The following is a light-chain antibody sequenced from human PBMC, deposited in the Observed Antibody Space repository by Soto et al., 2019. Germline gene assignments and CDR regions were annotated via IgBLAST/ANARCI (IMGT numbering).Light chain of an antibody. J-gene: IGKJ5*01. CDR3: LQDTHWPIT. Sequence: DVVMTQSPLSLPVTLGQPASISCRSSQSLIYNDGNTYLSWFQQRPVQAQRRLIYTVSNLDSGVPDRFSGSGSGTDFTLIISRVEAEDVGVYFCLQDTHWPITFGQGTRLEIK. CDR2: TVS. CDR1: QSLIYNDGNTY. V-gene: IGKV2-30*01.